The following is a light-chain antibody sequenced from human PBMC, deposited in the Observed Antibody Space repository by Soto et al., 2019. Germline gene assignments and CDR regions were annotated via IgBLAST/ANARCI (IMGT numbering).Light chain of an antibody. CDR2: DNN. V-gene: IGLV1-51*01. J-gene: IGLJ2*01. Sequence: QSVLTQPPSVSAAPGQKVTISCSGSSSKNGNNYVSWYQQFQGTAPKLLIYDNNKRPSGNPDRISGTTAATSATPGITGLVTVDDAYYYCGTWDRSLSAVVFGGGTKVTVL. CDR3: GTWDRSLSAVV. CDR1: SSKNGNNY.